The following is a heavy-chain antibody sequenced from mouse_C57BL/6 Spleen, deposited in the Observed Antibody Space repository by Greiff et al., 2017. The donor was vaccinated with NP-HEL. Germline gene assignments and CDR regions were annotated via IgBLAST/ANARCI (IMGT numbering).Heavy chain of an antibody. D-gene: IGHD2-3*01. V-gene: IGHV1-80*01. CDR2: IYPGDGDT. Sequence: QVQLKESGAELVKPGASVKISCKASGYAFSSYWMNWVKQRPGKGLEWIGQIYPGDGDTNYNGKFKGKATLTADKSSSTAYMQLSSLTSEDSAVYFCARDGYLLAMDYWGQGTSVTVSS. CDR3: ARDGYLLAMDY. CDR1: GYAFSSYW. J-gene: IGHJ4*01.